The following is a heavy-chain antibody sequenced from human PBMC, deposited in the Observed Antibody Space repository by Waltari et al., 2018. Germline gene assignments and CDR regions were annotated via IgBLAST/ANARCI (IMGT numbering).Heavy chain of an antibody. CDR1: GFTFSSYS. Sequence: EVQLVESGGGLVKPGGSLRLSCAASGFTFSSYSMNWVRQAPGKGLEWVSSISSSSSYIYYADSVKGRFTISRDNAKNSLYLQMNSLRAEDTAVYYCARASRFLEVNDAFDIWGQGTMVTVSS. CDR3: ARASRFLEVNDAFDI. J-gene: IGHJ3*02. CDR2: ISSSSSYI. D-gene: IGHD3-3*01. V-gene: IGHV3-21*01.